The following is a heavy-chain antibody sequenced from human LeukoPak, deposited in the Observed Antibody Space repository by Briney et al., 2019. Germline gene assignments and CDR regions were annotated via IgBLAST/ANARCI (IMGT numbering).Heavy chain of an antibody. J-gene: IGHJ4*02. V-gene: IGHV1-2*02. CDR3: ARIKYDSSGYYGY. CDR2: TNPNSGGT. D-gene: IGHD3-22*01. CDR1: GFTFTGYY. Sequence: ASVKVSCKASGFTFTGYYMHWVRQAPGQGLEWMGWTNPNSGGTSYAQKFQGRVTMTRDTSISTAYMELSRLRSDDTAVYYCARIKYDSSGYYGYWGQGTLVTVSS.